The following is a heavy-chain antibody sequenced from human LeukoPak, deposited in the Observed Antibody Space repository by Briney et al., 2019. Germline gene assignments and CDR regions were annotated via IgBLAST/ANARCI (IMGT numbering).Heavy chain of an antibody. CDR2: IYTSGSH. V-gene: IGHV4-4*07. D-gene: IGHD3-9*01. Sequence: SETLSLTCTVSGGSISSYYWSWIRQPAGKGLEWIGCIYTSGSHNYNPSLKSRVTMSVDTSKNQCSLKLSSVTAADTAVYYCARDYDILTGYDYWGQGTLVTVSS. J-gene: IGHJ4*02. CDR1: GGSISSYY. CDR3: ARDYDILTGYDY.